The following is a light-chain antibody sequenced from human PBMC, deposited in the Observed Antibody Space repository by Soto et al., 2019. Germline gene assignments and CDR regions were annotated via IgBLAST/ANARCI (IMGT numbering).Light chain of an antibody. CDR2: DAS. V-gene: IGKV3-20*01. J-gene: IGKJ4*01. CDR1: QTVRNNY. Sequence: EFVLTQSPCTLSLSPGERATLSCRASQTVRNNYLAWYQQKNGQAPRLLIYDASSRATGIPDRFSGGGYGTDFTLTISRLETEDFAVYYCQQFSSYPLTFGGGTKVDIK. CDR3: QQFSSYPLT.